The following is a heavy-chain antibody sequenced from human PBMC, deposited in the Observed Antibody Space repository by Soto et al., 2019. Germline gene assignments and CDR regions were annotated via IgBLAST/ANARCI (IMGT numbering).Heavy chain of an antibody. CDR3: AKDRKSGSGWYWDY. V-gene: IGHV3-23*01. CDR2: ISASGGTT. D-gene: IGHD6-19*01. Sequence: EVQLLESGGGLVQPGGSLRLSCAASGFTFSDYAMSWVRQAPGEGLEWVSAISASGGTTYYADSVRGRFTISRDNSKNTLYLQMNSLRAEDTVVYYCAKDRKSGSGWYWDYWGQGTLVTVSS. CDR1: GFTFSDYA. J-gene: IGHJ4*02.